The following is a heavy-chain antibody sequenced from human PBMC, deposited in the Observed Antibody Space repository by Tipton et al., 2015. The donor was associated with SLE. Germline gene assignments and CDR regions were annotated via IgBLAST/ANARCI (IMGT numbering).Heavy chain of an antibody. J-gene: IGHJ3*02. CDR2: IHYTGSA. CDR1: GGSISSDNYF. Sequence: TLSLTCTVSGGSISSDNYFWSWIRQHPDKGLEWIGYIHYTGSAYYNPSFRSRFTLSVDTSKNQFSLRLNSVTAADTAVYYCAREVKIISDSDAFDIWGQGTLVTVSS. CDR3: AREVKIISDSDAFDI. D-gene: IGHD3-3*02. V-gene: IGHV4-31*03.